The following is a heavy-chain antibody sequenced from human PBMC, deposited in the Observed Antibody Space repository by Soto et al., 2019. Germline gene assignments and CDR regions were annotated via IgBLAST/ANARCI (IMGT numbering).Heavy chain of an antibody. CDR2: ISAYNGNT. J-gene: IGHJ6*02. Sequence: QVQLVQSGAEVKKPGASVKVSCKASGYTFTSYDISWVRQAPGQGLEWMGWISAYNGNTNYAQKLQGRVTMTTDTSTSIAYVEVRSLRSADRAVFYCASGGGLFCGEGGVGYYYGMDVWGQGTTVTVSS. CDR3: ASGGGLFCGEGGVGYYYGMDV. V-gene: IGHV1-18*01. D-gene: IGHD3-9*01. CDR1: GYTFTSYD.